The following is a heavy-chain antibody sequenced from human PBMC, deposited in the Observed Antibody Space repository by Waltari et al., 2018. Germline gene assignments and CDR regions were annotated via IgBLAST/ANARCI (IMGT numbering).Heavy chain of an antibody. V-gene: IGHV5-51*01. Sequence: EVQLVQSGAEVTTPGASTKTSCNGSGYSFTSYSIGWVRKMPGKGLEWMGIIYPGDSDTSYSPSFQGQFTISADKSISTAYLQWSSLKASDTAMYYCARGQWCGDCPMSGFDYWGQGTLVTVSS. D-gene: IGHD2-21*02. J-gene: IGHJ4*02. CDR3: ARGQWCGDCPMSGFDY. CDR1: GYSFTSYS. CDR2: IYPGDSDT.